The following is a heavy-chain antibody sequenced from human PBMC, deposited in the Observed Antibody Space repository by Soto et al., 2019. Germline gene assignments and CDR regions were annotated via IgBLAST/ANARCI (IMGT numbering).Heavy chain of an antibody. V-gene: IGHV4-34*01. Sequence: SLTCAVYGGSFSGYYWSWIRQPPGKGLEWIGEINHSGSTNYNPSLKSRVTISVDTSKNQFSLKLSSVTAADTAVYYCARFRGASDYWGQGTLVTVS. CDR2: INHSGST. CDR3: ARFRGASDY. CDR1: GGSFSGYY. D-gene: IGHD3-10*01. J-gene: IGHJ4*02.